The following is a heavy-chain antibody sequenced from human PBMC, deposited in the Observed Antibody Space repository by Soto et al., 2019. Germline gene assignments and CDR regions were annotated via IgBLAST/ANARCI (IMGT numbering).Heavy chain of an antibody. J-gene: IGHJ6*02. D-gene: IGHD2-21*02. CDR1: GYAFSSYV. CDR2: INIGSGNT. Sequence: QVQLVQSGAEEKKPGASVKVSCKASGYAFSSYVMHWVRQAPGRGLEWMGWINIGSGNTEYSQNFQERVTITRETSASTVYMELSSLRSEDTAVYYCVRDGGDCGYRLIYYYYMGLDVWGQGTTVSVSS. CDR3: VRDGGDCGYRLIYYYYMGLDV. V-gene: IGHV1-3*05.